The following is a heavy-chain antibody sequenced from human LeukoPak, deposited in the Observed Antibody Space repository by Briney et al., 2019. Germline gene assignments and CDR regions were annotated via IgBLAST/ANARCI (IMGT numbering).Heavy chain of an antibody. V-gene: IGHV4-59*01. CDR2: IYYSGGT. D-gene: IGHD2-2*01. J-gene: IGHJ5*02. CDR3: ARWGCSSTSCWFDP. CDR1: GGSISSYY. Sequence: KPSETLSLTCTVSGGSISSYYWSWIRQPPGKGLEWIGYIYYSGGTNYNPSLKSRVTISVDTSKNQFSLKLSSVTAADTAVYYCARWGCSSTSCWFDPWGQGTLVTVSS.